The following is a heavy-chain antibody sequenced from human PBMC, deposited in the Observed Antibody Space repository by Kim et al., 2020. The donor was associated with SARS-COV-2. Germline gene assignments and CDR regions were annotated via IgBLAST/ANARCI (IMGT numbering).Heavy chain of an antibody. J-gene: IGHJ4*02. Sequence: DSVKGRFTISRDNAKNSLYLQMNSLRAEDTAVYYCARCLSGSYWGRNPGYWGQGTLVTVSS. V-gene: IGHV3-11*04. CDR3: ARCLSGSYWGRNPGY. D-gene: IGHD1-26*01.